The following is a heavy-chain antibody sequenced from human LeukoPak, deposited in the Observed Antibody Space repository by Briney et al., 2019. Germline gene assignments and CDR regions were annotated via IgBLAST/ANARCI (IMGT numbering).Heavy chain of an antibody. CDR3: AKSSGIRGYDLDY. CDR1: GFTFSGSA. D-gene: IGHD5-12*01. J-gene: IGHJ4*02. Sequence: GGSLRLSCAASGFTFSGSAMHWVRQAPGKGLEWVAVISYDGSNKYYADSVKGRFTISRDNSKNTLYLQMNSLRAEDTAVYYCAKSSGIRGYDLDYWGQGTLATVSS. V-gene: IGHV3-30*18. CDR2: ISYDGSNK.